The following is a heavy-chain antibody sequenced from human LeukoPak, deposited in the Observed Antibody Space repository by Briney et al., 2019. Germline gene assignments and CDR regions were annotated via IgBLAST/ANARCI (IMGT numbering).Heavy chain of an antibody. J-gene: IGHJ4*02. CDR3: ATSRIAVAGRDY. D-gene: IGHD6-19*01. V-gene: IGHV3-20*04. Sequence: GGSLRLSCAASGFTFDDYGMSWVRQAPGKGLEWVSGINWSGGSTGYADSVKGRFTISRDNAKNSLYLQMNSPRAEDTALYYCATSRIAVAGRDYWGQGTLVTVSS. CDR1: GFTFDDYG. CDR2: INWSGGST.